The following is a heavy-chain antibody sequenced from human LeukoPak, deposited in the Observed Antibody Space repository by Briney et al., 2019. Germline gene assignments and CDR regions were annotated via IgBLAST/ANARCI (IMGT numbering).Heavy chain of an antibody. CDR2: INPNSGGT. CDR3: ARLGYYDSSGYYYGVEDAFDI. V-gene: IGHV1-2*02. D-gene: IGHD3-22*01. J-gene: IGHJ3*02. CDR1: GYTFTVYY. Sequence: ASVKVSCKASGYTFTVYYMHWVRQAPGQGLEWMGWINPNSGGTDYAQKFQGRVTMTRDTSISTAYMELSRLRSDDTAVYYCARLGYYDSSGYYYGVEDAFDIWGQGTMVTVSS.